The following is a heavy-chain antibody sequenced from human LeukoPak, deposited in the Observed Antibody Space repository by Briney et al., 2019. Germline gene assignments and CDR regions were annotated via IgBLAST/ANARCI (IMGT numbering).Heavy chain of an antibody. CDR1: GFTFSSYS. J-gene: IGHJ4*02. D-gene: IGHD2-2*01. CDR2: ISSSSYI. CDR3: ARSLDLVPAAPDY. Sequence: GGSLRLSCAASGFTFSSYSMNWVRQAPGKGLEWVSSISSSSYIYYADSVKGRFTISRDNAKNSLYLQMNSLRAEDTAVYYCARSLDLVPAAPDYWGQGTLVTVSS. V-gene: IGHV3-21*01.